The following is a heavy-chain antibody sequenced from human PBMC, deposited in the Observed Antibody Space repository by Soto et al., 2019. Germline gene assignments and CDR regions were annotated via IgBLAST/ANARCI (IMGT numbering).Heavy chain of an antibody. V-gene: IGHV1-58*02. CDR3: AAPNAGYCSGGSCAKHNYYYMDV. CDR1: GFTFTSSA. CDR2: IVVGSGNT. J-gene: IGHJ6*03. Sequence: ASVKVSCKASGFTFTSSAMQWVRQARGQRLEWIGWIVVGSGNTNYAQKFQERVTITRDMSTSTAYMELSSLRSEDTAVYYCAAPNAGYCSGGSCAKHNYYYMDVWGKETTVTVSS. D-gene: IGHD2-15*01.